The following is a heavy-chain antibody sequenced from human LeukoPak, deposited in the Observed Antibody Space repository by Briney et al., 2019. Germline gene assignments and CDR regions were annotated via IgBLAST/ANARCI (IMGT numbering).Heavy chain of an antibody. CDR2: INSDGSNT. D-gene: IGHD3-10*01. J-gene: IGHJ2*01. CDR3: AGSPGDWYFDL. Sequence: EGSLRLSCAASAFTFSSYWMHWVRQAPGKGLVCVSRINSDGSNTEYADSVKGRFTLSRDNAKNMVYLQMNSLRAEDTAVYYCAGSPGDWYFDLWGRGTLVTVSS. V-gene: IGHV3-74*03. CDR1: AFTFSSYW.